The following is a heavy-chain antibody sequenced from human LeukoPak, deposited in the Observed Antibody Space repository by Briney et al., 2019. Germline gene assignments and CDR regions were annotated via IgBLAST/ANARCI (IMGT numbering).Heavy chain of an antibody. J-gene: IGHJ6*03. CDR1: GGSISSYY. Sequence: SETLSLTCTVSGGSISSYYWSWIRQPAGKGLEWIGRISSSGSTNYNPSLKSRVTMSVDTSKNQFSLKLSSVTAADTAVYYCARGWDSSGYLYYYYYYMDVWGKGTTVTVSS. CDR2: ISSSGST. V-gene: IGHV4-4*07. CDR3: ARGWDSSGYLYYYYYYMDV. D-gene: IGHD3-22*01.